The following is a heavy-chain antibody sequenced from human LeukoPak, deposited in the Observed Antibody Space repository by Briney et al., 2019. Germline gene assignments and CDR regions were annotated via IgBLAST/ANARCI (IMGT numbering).Heavy chain of an antibody. CDR2: ISYAGSSK. CDR3: ARNGYSYGSLDYFDY. J-gene: IGHJ4*02. V-gene: IGHV3-30*03. Sequence: PGRSLRLSCAASGFSFSSYGMHWVRQAPGKGLEWVAVISYAGSSKLYADSVKGRFTLSRDNSKNTLYLQMNSLRAEDTAVDYCARNGYSYGSLDYFDYWGQGTLVTVSS. CDR1: GFSFSSYG. D-gene: IGHD5-18*01.